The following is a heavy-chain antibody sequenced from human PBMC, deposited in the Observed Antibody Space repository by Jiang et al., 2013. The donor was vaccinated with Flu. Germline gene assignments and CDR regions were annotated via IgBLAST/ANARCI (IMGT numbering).Heavy chain of an antibody. CDR2: IQPNTGGR. J-gene: IGHJ4*02. V-gene: IGHV1-2*02. D-gene: IGHD1-26*01. CDR1: GYTFSGHH. Sequence: SVTVSCEASGYTFSGHHIHWIRQAPGQGFEWMGSIQPNTGGRVYAQNFQGRVTMTRDTSIGIAYLELTRLTSDDSAVYYCARDIATTTLSYFDFWGQGTLVIVSS. CDR3: ARDIATTTLSYFDF.